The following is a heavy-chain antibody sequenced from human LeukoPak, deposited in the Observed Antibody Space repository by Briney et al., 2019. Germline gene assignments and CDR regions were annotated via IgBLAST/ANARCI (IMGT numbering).Heavy chain of an antibody. CDR3: AKDRWRNSVSASDY. CDR2: ISGSGEST. D-gene: IGHD5/OR15-5a*01. J-gene: IGHJ4*02. V-gene: IGHV3-23*01. Sequence: PGGSLRLSCAASEFYFGDPYITWVRQAPGKGLEWVSGISGSGESTFYTDSVKGRFTISRDSSKNTLFLQMNSLRAEDTAVYYCAKDRWRNSVSASDYWGQGTLVTVSS. CDR1: EFYFGDPY.